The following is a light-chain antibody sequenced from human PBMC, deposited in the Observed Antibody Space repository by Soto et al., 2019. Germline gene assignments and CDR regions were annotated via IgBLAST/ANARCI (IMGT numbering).Light chain of an antibody. CDR3: QQYGTSPLT. J-gene: IGKJ4*01. V-gene: IGKV3-20*01. CDR1: QSVRSSY. CDR2: GAS. Sequence: EIVFTQSPGTLSVSPGERATLSCRASQSVRSSYLTWYQQKPGQAPRLLIYGASSRATGIPDRFSGSGSGTDFTLTISRLEPEDFAVYYCQQYGTSPLTFGGGTKVDIK.